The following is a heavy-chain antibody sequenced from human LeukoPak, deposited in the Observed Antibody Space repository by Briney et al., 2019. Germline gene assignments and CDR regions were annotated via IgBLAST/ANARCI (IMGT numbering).Heavy chain of an antibody. CDR1: GFTFSSFW. V-gene: IGHV3-7*01. CDR2: TKEDGSEK. J-gene: IGHJ6*04. Sequence: PGGSLRLSCAASGFTFSSFWMSWVRQAPGKGLEWVANTKEDGSEKYYVDSVKGRFTISRDKAKNSLYLQMNSLRVEDTAVYYCARDRFGGMDVWGKGTTVTVSS. CDR3: ARDRFGGMDV. D-gene: IGHD4-23*01.